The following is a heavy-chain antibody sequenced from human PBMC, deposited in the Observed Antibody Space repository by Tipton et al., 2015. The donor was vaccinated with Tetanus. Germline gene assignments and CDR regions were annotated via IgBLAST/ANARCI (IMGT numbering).Heavy chain of an antibody. CDR2: IYPGDSDT. V-gene: IGHV5-51*01. CDR1: GYAFTKYW. Sequence: QLVQSGPELKKPGESLKISCKGSGYAFTKYWIGWVRQMPGKGLEWMGIIYPGDSDTRYSPSFQGQVTMSVDRSTATAYLQWGSLKASDTAIYYCARHFGEMLYAPFRFDPWGQGTLVTVSS. J-gene: IGHJ5*02. D-gene: IGHD3-3*01. CDR3: ARHFGEMLYAPFRFDP.